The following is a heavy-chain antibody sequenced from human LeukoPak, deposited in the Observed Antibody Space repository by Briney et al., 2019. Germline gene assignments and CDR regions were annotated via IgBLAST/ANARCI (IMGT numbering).Heavy chain of an antibody. CDR1: GGSISSGGYS. V-gene: IGHV4-30-2*01. CDR3: ARASSSSWFDP. CDR2: IYHSGST. Sequence: SETLSLTCAVSGGSISSGGYSWSWIRQPPGKGLEWIGYIYHSGSTYYNPSLKSRVTISVDRSKNQFSLKLSSVTAADTAVYYCARASSSSWFDPWGQGTLVTVSS. D-gene: IGHD6-13*01. J-gene: IGHJ5*02.